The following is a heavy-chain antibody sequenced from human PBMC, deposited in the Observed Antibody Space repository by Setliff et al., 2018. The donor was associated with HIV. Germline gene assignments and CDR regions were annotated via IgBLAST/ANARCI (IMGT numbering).Heavy chain of an antibody. D-gene: IGHD3-10*01. CDR3: ARYGPLPHADYYFDY. J-gene: IGHJ4*02. CDR2: INAGNGNT. V-gene: IGHV1-3*01. CDR1: GYTFTSYA. Sequence: RASVKVSCKTSGYTFTSYAMHWVRQAPGQRLEWMGWINAGNGNTKYSQKFQGRVTITRDTSASTAYMELSSLRSEDTAVYYCARYGPLPHADYYFDYWGQGTLVTVSS.